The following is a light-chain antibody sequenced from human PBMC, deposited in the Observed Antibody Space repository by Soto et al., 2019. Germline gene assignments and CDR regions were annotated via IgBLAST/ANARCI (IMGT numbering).Light chain of an antibody. CDR1: QSVTNNF. V-gene: IGKV3-20*01. Sequence: EIVLTQSPGTLSLSPGERATLSCRASQSVTNNFLAWYQQKPGQAPRLFIYGASSRATDIPDRFSGSGSGTDFTLSISRLEPEDFAVYYCHQYSSSPLTFGGGTKVEIK. CDR2: GAS. J-gene: IGKJ4*01. CDR3: HQYSSSPLT.